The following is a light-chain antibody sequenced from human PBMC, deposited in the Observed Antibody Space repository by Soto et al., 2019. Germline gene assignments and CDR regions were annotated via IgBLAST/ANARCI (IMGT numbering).Light chain of an antibody. J-gene: IGLJ3*02. V-gene: IGLV2-14*01. CDR2: EVS. CDR3: SSYTSSSTPGV. CDR1: SSDVGGYNY. Sequence: QSALTQPASVSGSPGQSITISCTGTSSDVGGYNYVSWYQQHPGKAPKLMIYEVSNRPSGVSNRFSGSKSGNTASLTSSGLQAEDEADYYCSSYTSSSTPGVFGGGTKLTVL.